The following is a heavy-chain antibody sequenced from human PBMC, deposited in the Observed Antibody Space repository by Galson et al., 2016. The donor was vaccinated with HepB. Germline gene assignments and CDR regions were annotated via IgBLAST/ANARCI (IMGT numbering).Heavy chain of an antibody. V-gene: IGHV1-69*13. CDR1: GGIFSSYA. CDR3: ARGDVHGGRSVAFDS. J-gene: IGHJ4*02. CDR2: IIPIFPTA. Sequence: SVKVSCKASGGIFSSYAINWVRQAPGQGLEWMGGIIPIFPTAKYAKSFQDRVTITADEYTRTAYMELSSLRSEDTAVYYCARGDVHGGRSVAFDSWGQGTLVTVSS. D-gene: IGHD4-23*01.